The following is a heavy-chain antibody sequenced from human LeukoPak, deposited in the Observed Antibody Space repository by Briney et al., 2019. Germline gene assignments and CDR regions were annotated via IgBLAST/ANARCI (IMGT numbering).Heavy chain of an antibody. J-gene: IGHJ3*01. D-gene: IGHD2-8*02. CDR1: GVSISGLY. Sequence: AETLSLTCAVSGVSISGLYWSWIRQPPGKGLEWVGFIYSSGTTYYNPSLKSRLTIAIDTSSNQFSLRVRSVTAADSAVYYCARHVMRNHPGGSSYTHAFDVWGHGTRVTVSS. CDR3: ARHVMRNHPGGSSYTHAFDV. CDR2: IYSSGTT. V-gene: IGHV4-59*08.